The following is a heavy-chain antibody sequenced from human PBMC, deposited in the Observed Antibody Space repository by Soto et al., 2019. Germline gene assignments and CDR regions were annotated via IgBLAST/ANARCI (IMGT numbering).Heavy chain of an antibody. CDR1: GGSISSYH. J-gene: IGHJ3*01. CDR3: ATSSRTLATGTGPFDV. V-gene: IGHV4-4*08. CDR2: VFNSEDT. Sequence: QVQLQESGPGLVKPSETLSLTCTVSGGSISSYHWSWIRQPPGKGVEWIAYVFNSEDTSYNPSLSSRDTISLDTSRSQFSLELTSVTAADTAVYYCATSSRTLATGTGPFDVWGQGTMVTVSS. D-gene: IGHD6-13*01.